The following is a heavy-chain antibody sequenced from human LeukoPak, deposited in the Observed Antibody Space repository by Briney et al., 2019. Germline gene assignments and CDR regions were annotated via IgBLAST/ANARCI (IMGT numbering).Heavy chain of an antibody. V-gene: IGHV4-31*03. Sequence: PSQTLSLTCTVSGGSISSGGYYWSWIRQHPGKGLEWIGYIYYSGSTYDNPSLKSRVTISVDTSKNQFSLKLSSVTAADTAVYYCARAPLRGIQLWSYYYYGMDVWGQGTTVTVSS. J-gene: IGHJ6*02. CDR1: GGSISSGGYY. D-gene: IGHD5-18*01. CDR2: IYYSGST. CDR3: ARAPLRGIQLWSYYYYGMDV.